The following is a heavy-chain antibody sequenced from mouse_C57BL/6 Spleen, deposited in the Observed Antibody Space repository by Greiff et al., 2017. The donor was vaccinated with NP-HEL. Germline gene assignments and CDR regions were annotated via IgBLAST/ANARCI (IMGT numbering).Heavy chain of an antibody. CDR1: GYAFSSYW. CDR3: ARSDYYGSRRDYYAMDY. CDR2: IYPGDGDT. Sequence: QVQLVESGAELVKPGASVKISCKASGYAFSSYWMNWVKQRPGKGLEWIGQIYPGDGDTNYNGKFKGKATLTADKSSSTAYMQLSSLTSQTSAVYSCARSDYYGSRRDYYAMDYWGQGTSVTVSS. V-gene: IGHV1-80*01. D-gene: IGHD1-1*01. J-gene: IGHJ4*01.